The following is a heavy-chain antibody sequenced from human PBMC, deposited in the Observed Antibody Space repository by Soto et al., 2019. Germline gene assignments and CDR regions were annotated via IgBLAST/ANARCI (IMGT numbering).Heavy chain of an antibody. CDR2: INSDGSTT. CDR1: GFSFSSYW. D-gene: IGHD1-26*01. J-gene: IGHJ5*02. CDR3: ARVLTGSYNWFDP. V-gene: IGHV3-74*01. Sequence: EVQLVESGGGLVQPGGSLRLSCAASGFSFSSYWMHWVRQVPGKGLVWVSRINSDGSTTTYADSVKGRFTISRDNAKNTLYLQMNSLRVEDTAVYYCARVLTGSYNWFDPWGQGTLVTLSS.